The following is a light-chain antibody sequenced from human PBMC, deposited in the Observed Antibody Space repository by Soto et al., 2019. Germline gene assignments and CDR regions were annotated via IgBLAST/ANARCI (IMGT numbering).Light chain of an antibody. J-gene: IGKJ1*01. Sequence: DIQMTQSPSSLSASVADRITITCRAIQSSINYLHWYQQKPGKAPKLLIYVATSLPSGVPSGFSGSGSGTEFTLTISSLQPDDFVTYYCQQYNSYSPSWTFGQGTKVDIK. CDR2: VAT. CDR3: QQYNSYSPSWT. CDR1: QSSINY. V-gene: IGKV1-5*01.